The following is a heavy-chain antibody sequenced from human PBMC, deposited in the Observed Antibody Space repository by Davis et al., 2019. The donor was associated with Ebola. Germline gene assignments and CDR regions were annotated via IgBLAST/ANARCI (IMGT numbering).Heavy chain of an antibody. J-gene: IGHJ5*02. Sequence: PSETLSLTCTVSGGSISSGDYYWSWIRQPPGKGLEWIGYIYYSGSTYYNPSLKSRVTISVDTSKNQFSLKLSSVTAADTAVYYCARRITMVRAGDWFDPWGQGTLVTVSS. V-gene: IGHV4-30-4*01. CDR3: ARRITMVRAGDWFDP. CDR2: IYYSGST. CDR1: GGSISSGDYY. D-gene: IGHD3-10*01.